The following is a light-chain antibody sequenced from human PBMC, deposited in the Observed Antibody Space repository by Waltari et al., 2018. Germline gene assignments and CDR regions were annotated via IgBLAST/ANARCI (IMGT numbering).Light chain of an antibody. CDR1: QGIATY. J-gene: IGKJ1*01. V-gene: IGKV1-27*01. Sequence: DVRVTQSPSSLSAAAGDRVTITCRASQGIATYLAWYQQKPGRLPTLLIYDASTLRSGVPPRVRGSGSGTDFTLTITSLQPEDVATYYCQMYNGAPRTFGQGTKVEI. CDR3: QMYNGAPRT. CDR2: DAS.